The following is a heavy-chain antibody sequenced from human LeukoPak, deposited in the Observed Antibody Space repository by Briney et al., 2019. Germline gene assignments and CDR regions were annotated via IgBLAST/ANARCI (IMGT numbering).Heavy chain of an antibody. J-gene: IGHJ4*02. CDR1: SGSISSYY. D-gene: IGHD1-26*01. V-gene: IGHV4-59*08. CDR2: IYYSGST. Sequence: SETLSLTCTVSSGSISSYYWSWIRQPPGKGLEWLGYIYYSGSTNYNPSLKSRVTISVDTSKTQFSLKLTSVTAADTAVYYCARRAYSGSYYFDYWGQGTLVTVSS. CDR3: ARRAYSGSYYFDY.